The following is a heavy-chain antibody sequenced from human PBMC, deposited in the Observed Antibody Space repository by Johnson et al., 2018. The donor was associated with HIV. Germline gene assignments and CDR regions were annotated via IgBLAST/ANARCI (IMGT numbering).Heavy chain of an antibody. J-gene: IGHJ3*02. D-gene: IGHD6-6*01. CDR1: GFTFSSYW. Sequence: VLLVESGGGLVQPGGSLRLSCAASGFTFSSYWMSWVRQPPGKGLEWVSYISSSGSTIYYADSVKGRFTISRDNAKNSLYLQMSSLRAEDTAVYYCGRDRIRSSHAFDIWGQGTMVTVSS. CDR3: GRDRIRSSHAFDI. V-gene: IGHV3-48*04. CDR2: ISSSGSTI.